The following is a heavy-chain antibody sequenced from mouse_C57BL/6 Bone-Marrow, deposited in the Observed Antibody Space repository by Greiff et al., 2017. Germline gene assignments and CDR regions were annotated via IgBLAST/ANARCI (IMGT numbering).Heavy chain of an antibody. CDR1: GYTFTSYW. Sequence: QVHVKQPGAELVKPGASVKMSCKASGYTFTSYWITWVKQRPGQGLEWIGDIYPGSGSTNYNEKFKSKATLTVDTSSSTAYMQLSSLTSEDSAVYYCARRGGARDYWGQGTSVTVSS. V-gene: IGHV1-55*01. J-gene: IGHJ4*01. CDR3: ARRGGARDY. CDR2: IYPGSGST.